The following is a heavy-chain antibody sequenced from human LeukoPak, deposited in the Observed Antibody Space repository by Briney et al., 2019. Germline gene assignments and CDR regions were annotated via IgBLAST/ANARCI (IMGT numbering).Heavy chain of an antibody. CDR3: ASGLHYGGNSTRANWFDP. D-gene: IGHD4-23*01. CDR1: GFTFSSYW. V-gene: IGHV3-74*01. Sequence: QPGGSLRLSCAASGFTFSSYWMHWVRQAPGKGLVWVSRINTDGSSTSYADSVKGRFTISRDNAKNTLYLQMNSLRAEDPAVYYCASGLHYGGNSTRANWFDPWGQGTLVTVSS. J-gene: IGHJ5*02. CDR2: INTDGSST.